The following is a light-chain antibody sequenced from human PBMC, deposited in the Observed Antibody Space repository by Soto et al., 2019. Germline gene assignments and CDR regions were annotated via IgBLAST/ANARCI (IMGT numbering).Light chain of an antibody. CDR3: QQSYSTLT. Sequence: DIQMTQSPSSLSASVGDRVTSTCRASQSIRSYLNWYQQKPGKAPKLLIYAASSLQSGVPSRFSGSGSGTDFTLTISSLQPEDFATYYCQQSYSTLTFGPGTKVDIK. J-gene: IGKJ3*01. CDR1: QSIRSY. CDR2: AAS. V-gene: IGKV1-39*01.